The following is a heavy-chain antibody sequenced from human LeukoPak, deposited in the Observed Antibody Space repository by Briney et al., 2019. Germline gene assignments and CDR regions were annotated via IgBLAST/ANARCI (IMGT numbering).Heavy chain of an antibody. CDR2: ISGSGGST. D-gene: IGHD3-3*01. CDR1: GFTFSSYA. CDR3: ARDGRHDFWSGYLYYYYGMDV. J-gene: IGHJ6*02. V-gene: IGHV3-23*01. Sequence: GGSLRLSCAASGFTFSSYAMSWVRQAPGKGLEWVSAISGSGGSTYYADSVKGRFTISRDNSKNTLYLQMNSLRSDDTAVYYCARDGRHDFWSGYLYYYYGMDVWGQGTAVTVSS.